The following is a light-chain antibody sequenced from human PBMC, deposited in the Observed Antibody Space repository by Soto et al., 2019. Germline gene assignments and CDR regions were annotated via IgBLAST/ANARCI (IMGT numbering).Light chain of an antibody. J-gene: IGLJ3*02. V-gene: IGLV2-14*01. Sequence: QSALTQPASVSGSPGQSITISCTGTSSDIGAYNYVSWYQQHPGKALKLMLYDYNSRPSGVSNRFSGSKSGNTASLTISGLQAEDEADYYCNSYTTTNTRVFGGGTKLTVL. CDR1: SSDIGAYNY. CDR3: NSYTTTNTRV. CDR2: DYN.